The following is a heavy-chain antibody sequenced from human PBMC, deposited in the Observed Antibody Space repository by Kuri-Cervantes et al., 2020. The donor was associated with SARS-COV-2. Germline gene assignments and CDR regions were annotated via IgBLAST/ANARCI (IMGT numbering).Heavy chain of an antibody. CDR2: ISSSSSYI. Sequence: GESLKISCAASGFTVSSNYMSWVRQAPGKGLEWVSSISSSSSYIYYADSVKGRFTISRDNAKNSLYLQMNSLRAEDTAVYYCARDLGYDYVWGSYRYRYYYGMDVWGQGTTVTVSS. J-gene: IGHJ6*02. CDR1: GFTVSSNY. CDR3: ARDLGYDYVWGSYRYRYYYGMDV. D-gene: IGHD3-16*02. V-gene: IGHV3-21*01.